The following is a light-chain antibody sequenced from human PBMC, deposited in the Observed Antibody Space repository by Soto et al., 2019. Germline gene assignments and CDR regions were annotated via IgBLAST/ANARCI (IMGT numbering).Light chain of an antibody. J-gene: IGKJ1*01. CDR1: QSVSNNY. CDR2: GAS. CDR3: QQYGSSGT. V-gene: IGKV3-20*01. Sequence: IVLTHSPGTLSRSPGERATLSVRASQSVSNNYLAWYQQKPGQAPRLLIYGASNRATGIPDRFSGSGSGTDFTLTISRLEPEDFAVYYCQQYGSSGTFGQGTKVDIK.